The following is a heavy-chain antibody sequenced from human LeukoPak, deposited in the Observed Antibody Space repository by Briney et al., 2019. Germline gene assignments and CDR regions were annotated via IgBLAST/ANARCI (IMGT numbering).Heavy chain of an antibody. CDR1: GYTFTGYY. Sequence: GASVKVSCKASGYTFTGYYMHWVRQAPGQGLEWMGWINPNSGGTNYAQKFQGRVTMTRDTSISTAYMELSRLRSDDTAVYYCARGVIAVHYYYGSGRRNYMDVWGKGTTVTVSS. D-gene: IGHD3-10*01. CDR2: INPNSGGT. J-gene: IGHJ6*03. CDR3: ARGVIAVHYYYGSGRRNYMDV. V-gene: IGHV1-2*02.